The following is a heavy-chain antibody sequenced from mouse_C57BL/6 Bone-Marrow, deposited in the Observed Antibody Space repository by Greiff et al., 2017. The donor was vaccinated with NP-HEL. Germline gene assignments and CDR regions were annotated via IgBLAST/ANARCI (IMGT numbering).Heavy chain of an antibody. J-gene: IGHJ4*01. CDR3: ARDEKLCPDYYALDY. V-gene: IGHV1-84*01. D-gene: IGHD1-1*02. CDR1: GYTFTDYY. Sequence: QVQLKESGPELVKPGASVKISCKASGYTFTDYYINWVKQRPGQGLEWIGWIYPGSGNTKSNEKCKGKATLTVDTSSSTAYMQLSSLTSEDSAVYFCARDEKLCPDYYALDYWGQGTSVTVSS. CDR2: IYPGSGNT.